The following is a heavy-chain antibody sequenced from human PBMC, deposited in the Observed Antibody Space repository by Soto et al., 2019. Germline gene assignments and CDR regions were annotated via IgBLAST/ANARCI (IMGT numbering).Heavy chain of an antibody. CDR1: GFSLTTRGMG. Sequence: QITLKESGPALVKPTQTLTLTCTFSGFSLTTRGMGVGWIRQPPGKALECLALIYWDDDKRYNPSLRSKLTITKDTSKNQVVLTMTNVDPVDTATYYCAHDDYYGSGSQTFYFAYWGQGSLVTVSS. V-gene: IGHV2-5*02. D-gene: IGHD3-10*01. J-gene: IGHJ4*02. CDR3: AHDDYYGSGSQTFYFAY. CDR2: IYWDDDK.